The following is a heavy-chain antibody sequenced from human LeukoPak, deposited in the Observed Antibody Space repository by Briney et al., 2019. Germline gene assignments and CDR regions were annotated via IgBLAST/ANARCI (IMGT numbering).Heavy chain of an antibody. CDR3: ARLQWLAHDAFDI. D-gene: IGHD6-19*01. V-gene: IGHV4-59*08. CDR2: IYYSGST. CDR1: GGSISSYY. Sequence: PSETLSLTCTVSGGSISSYYWSWIRQPPGKGLEWIGYIYYSGSTNYNPSLKSRVTIPVDTSKNQFSLKLSSVTAADTAVYYCARLQWLAHDAFDIWGQGTMVTVSS. J-gene: IGHJ3*02.